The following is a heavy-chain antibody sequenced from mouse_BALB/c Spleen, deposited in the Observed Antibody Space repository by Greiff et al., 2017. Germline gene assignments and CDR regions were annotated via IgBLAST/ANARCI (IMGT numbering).Heavy chain of an antibody. CDR3: ARAQAETFAY. CDR1: GFTFTDYY. J-gene: IGHJ3*01. Sequence: EVKLVESGGGLVQPGGSLRLTCATSGFTFTDYYMSWVRQPPGKALEWLGFIRNKANGYTTEYSASVKGRFTISRDNSQSILYLQMITLRAEDSATYYCARAQAETFAYWGQGTLVTVS. V-gene: IGHV7-3*02. CDR2: IRNKANGYTT.